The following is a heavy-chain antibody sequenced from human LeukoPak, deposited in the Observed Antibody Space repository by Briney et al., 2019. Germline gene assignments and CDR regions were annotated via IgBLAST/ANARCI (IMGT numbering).Heavy chain of an antibody. Sequence: SETLSLTCDVSGASISDSPYYWGWIRQSPGKGLEWIGSVLYSGTTRYNPSLKNRVSVSVDTSKNQFSLDLRSVTAADTALYYCARHDFGVYDFSAFDIWGQGTLIRVSS. D-gene: IGHD5/OR15-5a*01. CDR2: VLYSGTT. CDR1: GASISDSPYY. CDR3: ARHDFGVYDFSAFDI. V-gene: IGHV4-39*01. J-gene: IGHJ3*02.